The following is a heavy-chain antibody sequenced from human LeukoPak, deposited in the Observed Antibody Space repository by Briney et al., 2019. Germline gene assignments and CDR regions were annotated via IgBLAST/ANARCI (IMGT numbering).Heavy chain of an antibody. CDR3: ARGFAAAGDYYYYYMDV. Sequence: GGSLRLSCAASGLTFSSYWMSWVRQAPGKGLEWVANIKQDGNKKYYVDSVKGRFTISRDNAKNSLYLQMNSLRAEDTAVYYCARGFAAAGDYYYYYMDVWGKGTTVTVSS. J-gene: IGHJ6*03. V-gene: IGHV3-7*01. D-gene: IGHD6-13*01. CDR1: GLTFSSYW. CDR2: IKQDGNKK.